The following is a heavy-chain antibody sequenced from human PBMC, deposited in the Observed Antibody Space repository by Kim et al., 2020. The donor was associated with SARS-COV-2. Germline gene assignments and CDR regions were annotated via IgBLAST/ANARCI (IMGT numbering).Heavy chain of an antibody. D-gene: IGHD3-10*01. CDR3: ARDRPREKLWFGEFTSYFDY. Sequence: GGSLRLSCAASGFTFSSYSMNWVRQAPGKGLEWVSYISSSSSTIYYADSVKGRFTISRDNAKNSLYLQMNSLRDEDTAVYYCARDRPREKLWFGEFTSYFDYWGQGTLVTVSS. CDR2: ISSSSSTI. CDR1: GFTFSSYS. V-gene: IGHV3-48*02. J-gene: IGHJ4*02.